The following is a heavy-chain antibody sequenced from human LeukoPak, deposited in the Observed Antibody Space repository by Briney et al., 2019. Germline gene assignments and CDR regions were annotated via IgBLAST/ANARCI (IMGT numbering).Heavy chain of an antibody. J-gene: IGHJ4*02. Sequence: GGSLRLSCAASGFTFSNYAMSWVRQAPGKGLEWLSTISSGGVNTYYADSVKGRFTISRDNSKNTLYLQMSSLRAEDTALYYCAKDPVYCGGDCYSDYWGQGTLVTVSS. CDR2: ISSGGVNT. CDR1: GFTFSNYA. CDR3: AKDPVYCGGDCYSDY. V-gene: IGHV3-23*01. D-gene: IGHD2-21*02.